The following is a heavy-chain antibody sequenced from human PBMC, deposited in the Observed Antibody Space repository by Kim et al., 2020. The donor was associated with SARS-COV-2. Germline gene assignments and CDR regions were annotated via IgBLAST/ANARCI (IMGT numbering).Heavy chain of an antibody. D-gene: IGHD3-10*01. Sequence: TPYNPPHKRRVTISVDPSKNQFSRKLSSVTAADTAVYYCARLRVQVNWFDPWGQGTLVTVSS. V-gene: IGHV4-39*01. J-gene: IGHJ5*02. CDR2: T. CDR3: ARLRVQVNWFDP.